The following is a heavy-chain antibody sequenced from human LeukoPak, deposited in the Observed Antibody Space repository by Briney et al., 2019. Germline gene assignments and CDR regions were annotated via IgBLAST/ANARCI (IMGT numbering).Heavy chain of an antibody. D-gene: IGHD6-6*01. CDR1: GFTFSSYA. J-gene: IGHJ4*02. CDR2: ISSNGGST. V-gene: IGHV3-64*01. CDR3: ARAGQLVSFFDY. Sequence: PGGSLRLSCAASGFTFSSYAMHWVRQAPGKGLEYVSAISSNGGSTYYANSVKGRFTISRDNAKNTLYLQMGSLRAEDMAVYDCARAGQLVSFFDYWGQGTLVTVFS.